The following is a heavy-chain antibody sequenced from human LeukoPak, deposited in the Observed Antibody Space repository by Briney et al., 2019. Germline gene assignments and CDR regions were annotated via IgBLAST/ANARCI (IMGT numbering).Heavy chain of an antibody. CDR2: VSDDESDK. Sequence: GGSLRLSCTASGFTFSSYAMHWVRQAPDRGLEWVAVVSDDESDKYYADSVRGRFTVSRDNSKNTLYLQMNSLRRDDTAVYYCARDLKQWALLWWVDPWGQGTLVTVSS. D-gene: IGHD3-16*01. CDR1: GFTFSSYA. V-gene: IGHV3-30*19. CDR3: ARDLKQWALLWWVDP. J-gene: IGHJ5*01.